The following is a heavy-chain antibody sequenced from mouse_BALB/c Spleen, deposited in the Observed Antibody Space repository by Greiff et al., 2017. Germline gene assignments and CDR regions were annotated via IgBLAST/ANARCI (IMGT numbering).Heavy chain of an antibody. CDR2: ISSGGSYT. V-gene: IGHV5-6*01. Sequence: EVKLVESGGDLVKPGGSLKLSCAASGFTFSSYGMSWFRQTPDKRLEWVATISSGGSYTYYPDSVKGRFTISRDNAKNTLYLQMSSLMSEDTAMYYCAGLVGATPFAYWGQGTTVTVSA. CDR1: GFTFSSYG. D-gene: IGHD6-1*01. J-gene: IGHJ3*01. CDR3: AGLVGATPFAY.